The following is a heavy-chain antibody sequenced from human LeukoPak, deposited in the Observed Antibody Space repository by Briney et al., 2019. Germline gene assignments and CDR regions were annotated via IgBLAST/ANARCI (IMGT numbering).Heavy chain of an antibody. CDR1: GGSISSGGYY. J-gene: IGHJ4*02. CDR3: ARSPLARISYYFDY. Sequence: PSETLSLTCTVSGGSISSGGYYWSWIRQAPGKGLEWIGYIYHSGSTYYNPSLKSRVTISVDRSKNQFSLKLSSVTAADSAVYYCARSPLARISYYFDYWGQGALVTVSS. D-gene: IGHD6-6*01. CDR2: IYHSGST. V-gene: IGHV4-30-2*01.